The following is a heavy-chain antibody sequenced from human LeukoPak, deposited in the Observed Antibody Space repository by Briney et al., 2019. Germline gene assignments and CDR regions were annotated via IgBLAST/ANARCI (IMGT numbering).Heavy chain of an antibody. Sequence: SETLSLTCTVSGGSISSSSAYWGWIRPPPGKGLEGIGSIYYSKNTYYNPSLKSRVTISADTSKNQFSLTLGSVSATDTAVYYCVSPRGFSYGYFDYWGQGTLVTVSS. CDR1: GGSISSSSAY. V-gene: IGHV4-39*01. CDR3: VSPRGFSYGYFDY. CDR2: IYYSKNT. D-gene: IGHD5-18*01. J-gene: IGHJ4*02.